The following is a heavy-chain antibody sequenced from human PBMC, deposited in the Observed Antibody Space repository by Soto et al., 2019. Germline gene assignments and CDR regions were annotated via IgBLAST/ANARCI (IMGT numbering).Heavy chain of an antibody. Sequence: QVQLVQSGAEVKKPGASVKVSCKASGYTFTSYAMHWVRQAPGQRLEWMGWINAGNGNTKYSQKFQGRVTITRDTSASTAYMELSSLRSEDTAVYYCAIGARIAVASNKSHYYYYGMDVWGQGTTVTVSS. J-gene: IGHJ6*02. D-gene: IGHD6-19*01. CDR2: INAGNGNT. CDR3: AIGARIAVASNKSHYYYYGMDV. CDR1: GYTFTSYA. V-gene: IGHV1-3*01.